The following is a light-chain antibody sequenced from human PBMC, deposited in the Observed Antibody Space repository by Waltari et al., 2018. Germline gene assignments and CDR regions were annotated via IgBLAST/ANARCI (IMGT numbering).Light chain of an antibody. V-gene: IGLV3-21*02. CDR2: EDS. CDR1: NLGSKS. Sequence: SSVLTQPPSVSVAPGQTARITCGGDNLGSKSVHWYQKMPGQAPVVVVSEDSDRPQGIPERSSGANSANTATLTISRVEVGDEADYFCQVWDTNSDEAIFGGGTKLTVL. J-gene: IGLJ2*01. CDR3: QVWDTNSDEAI.